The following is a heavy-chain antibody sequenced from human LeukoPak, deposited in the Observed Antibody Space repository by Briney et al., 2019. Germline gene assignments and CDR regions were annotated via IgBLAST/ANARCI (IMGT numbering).Heavy chain of an antibody. CDR3: AREGYSSGWFTLQYYYYMDV. D-gene: IGHD6-19*01. Sequence: ASVKVSCKASGYTFTGYYMHWVRQAPGQGLEWMGWINPNSGGTNYAQKLQGRVTMTTDTSTSTAYMELRSLRSDDTAVYYCAREGYSSGWFTLQYYYYMDVWGKGTTVTISS. CDR1: GYTFTGYY. V-gene: IGHV1-2*02. J-gene: IGHJ6*03. CDR2: INPNSGGT.